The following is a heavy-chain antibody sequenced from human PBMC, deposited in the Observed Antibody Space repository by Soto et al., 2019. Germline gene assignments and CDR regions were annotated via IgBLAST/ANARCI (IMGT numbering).Heavy chain of an antibody. CDR3: AREEVARELDY. CDR2: IMPIFGTA. CDR1: GGTLSSYG. J-gene: IGHJ4*02. D-gene: IGHD1-1*01. Sequence: SVKVSCKASGGTLSSYGISWVRQAPGQGLEWMGGIMPIFGTANYAQKFQGRVTITADASTRTAYMELSSLRSEDTAVYYCAREEVARELDYWGQGTLVTVSS. V-gene: IGHV1-69*13.